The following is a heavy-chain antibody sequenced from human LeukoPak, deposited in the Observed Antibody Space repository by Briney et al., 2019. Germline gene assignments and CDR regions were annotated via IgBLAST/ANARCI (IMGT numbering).Heavy chain of an antibody. CDR2: IYYSGST. J-gene: IGHJ6*02. D-gene: IGHD2-2*01. CDR3: ARVIGYCSSTSCYGVYYGMDV. V-gene: IGHV4-59*01. Sequence: ETLSLTCTVSGGSISSYYWSWIRQPPGKGLEWIGYIYYSGSTNYNPSLKSRVTISVDTSKNQFSLKLSSVTAADTAVYYCARVIGYCSSTSCYGVYYGMDVWGQGTTVTASS. CDR1: GGSISSYY.